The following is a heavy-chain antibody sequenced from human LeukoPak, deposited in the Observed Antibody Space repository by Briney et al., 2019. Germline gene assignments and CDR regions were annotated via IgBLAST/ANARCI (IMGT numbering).Heavy chain of an antibody. Sequence: ASMKVSCKASGYTFTSYDISWVRQAPGQGLEWMGWISVYNGNTNYALKFQGRVTMTTDTSTSTAYMELRSLRSDDTAVYYCASAKYDRSGSFPQHYFDFWGQGTLVTVSS. D-gene: IGHD3-22*01. J-gene: IGHJ4*02. CDR1: GYTFTSYD. CDR3: ASAKYDRSGSFPQHYFDF. CDR2: ISVYNGNT. V-gene: IGHV1-18*01.